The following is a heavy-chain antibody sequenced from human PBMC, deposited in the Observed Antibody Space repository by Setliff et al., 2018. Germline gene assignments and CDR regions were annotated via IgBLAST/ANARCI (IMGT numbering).Heavy chain of an antibody. CDR2: LFDGGSA. Sequence: SETLSLTCAVSGYSISNGFYWDWIRQSPVKGLEWIGSLFDGGSAYYSPSLKSRASISLDASKNQFALKLTSATAADTAVYYCARDPHYDPTYSLPGHAFDFWGQGIMVTVS. V-gene: IGHV4-38-2*02. CDR3: ARDPHYDPTYSLPGHAFDF. CDR1: GYSISNGFY. D-gene: IGHD3-22*01. J-gene: IGHJ3*01.